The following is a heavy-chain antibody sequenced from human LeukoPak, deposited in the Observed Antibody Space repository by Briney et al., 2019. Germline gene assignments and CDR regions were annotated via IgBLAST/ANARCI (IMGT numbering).Heavy chain of an antibody. V-gene: IGHV1-18*01. CDR3: ARGGYSYGSRIDY. D-gene: IGHD5-18*01. CDR2: ISAYNGNT. CDR1: YTFXXYX. Sequence: YTFXXYXISWVRQAPGQGREWMGWISAYNGNTNYAQKLQGRVTMTTDTSTSTAYMELRSLRSDDTAVYYCARGGYSYGSRIDYWGQGALVTVSS. J-gene: IGHJ4*02.